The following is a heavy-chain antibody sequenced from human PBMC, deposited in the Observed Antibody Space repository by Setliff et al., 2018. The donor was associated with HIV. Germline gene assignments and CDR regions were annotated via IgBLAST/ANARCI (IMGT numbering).Heavy chain of an antibody. Sequence: SVKVSCKASGGTFSSYAISWVRQAPGQGLEWMGGIIPILGIANYAQKFQGRVTITADKSTSTAYMELSSLRSEDTAVYYCARSRVHYYYDSSGYPTRYDAFDIWGQGTMVT. CDR2: IIPILGIA. J-gene: IGHJ3*02. D-gene: IGHD3-22*01. V-gene: IGHV1-69*10. CDR1: GGTFSSYA. CDR3: ARSRVHYYYDSSGYPTRYDAFDI.